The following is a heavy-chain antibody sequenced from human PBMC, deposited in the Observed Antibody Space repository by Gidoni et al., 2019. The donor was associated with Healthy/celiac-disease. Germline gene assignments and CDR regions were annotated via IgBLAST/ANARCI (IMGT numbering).Heavy chain of an antibody. D-gene: IGHD5-12*01. CDR2: IYYSGST. Sequence: QLQLQESGPGLVKPSETLSLTCTVSGGSISSSSYYWGWIRQPPGKGLEWIGRIYYSGSTYYNPSLKSRVTISVDTSKNQFSLKLSSVTAADTAVYYCARVKADGYNYSPWYFDYWGQGTLVTVSS. J-gene: IGHJ4*02. V-gene: IGHV4-39*01. CDR3: ARVKADGYNYSPWYFDY. CDR1: GGSISSSSYY.